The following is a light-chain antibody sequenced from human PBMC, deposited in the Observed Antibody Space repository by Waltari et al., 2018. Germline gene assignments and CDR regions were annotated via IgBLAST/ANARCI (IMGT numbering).Light chain of an antibody. CDR2: RDT. J-gene: IGLJ3*02. CDR3: QVWDSGTGV. V-gene: IGLV3-9*01. CDR1: NIGSKN. Sequence: GGNNIGSKNVHWYQQKPGQAPLLVIYRDTNRPSGIPERFSGSNLGNTATLTISRAQDGDEADYYCQVWDSGTGVFGGGTKLTVL.